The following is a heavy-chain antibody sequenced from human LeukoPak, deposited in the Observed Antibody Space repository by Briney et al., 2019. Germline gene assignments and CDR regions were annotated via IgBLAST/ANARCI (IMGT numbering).Heavy chain of an antibody. Sequence: TSETLSLTCTVPNDSMNSGGYYWSWIRQHPEKGLEWIASIYYFGHTNYNPSLKSPVIISVDRSKNQFSLQMSSVSAADTAVYYCARGSGYFDSRGTVSWFDPWGQGTLVTVSS. CDR1: NDSMNSGGYY. V-gene: IGHV4-31*01. D-gene: IGHD3-22*01. CDR2: IYYFGHT. CDR3: ARGSGYFDSRGTVSWFDP. J-gene: IGHJ5*02.